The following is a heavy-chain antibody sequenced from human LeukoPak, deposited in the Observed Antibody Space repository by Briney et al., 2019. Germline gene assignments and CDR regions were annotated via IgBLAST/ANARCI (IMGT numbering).Heavy chain of an antibody. Sequence: GGSLRLSCAASGFTFSAHYMTWVRQAPGKGLEWVSVVYTGGSTYSADSVKGRFTISRDNSKNTLYLQMNSLRAEDTAVYYCARGLAAAGLYFDYWGQGTLVTVSS. CDR1: GFTFSAHY. CDR3: ARGLAAAGLYFDY. CDR2: VYTGGST. J-gene: IGHJ4*02. D-gene: IGHD6-13*01. V-gene: IGHV3-53*01.